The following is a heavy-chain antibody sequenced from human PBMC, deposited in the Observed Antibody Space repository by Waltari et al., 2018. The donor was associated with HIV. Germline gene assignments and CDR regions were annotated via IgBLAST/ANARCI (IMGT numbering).Heavy chain of an antibody. CDR3: ARNDQLIRYFVY. CDR2: MNPNSCNT. Sequence: QVQLVQSGAEVKKPGASVKVSCKASGYNFTSYDVNWVRQATGQGLEWMGWMNPNSCNTGYAQKFQGRISLTRNTSISTAYMELSSLTSEDTAVYYCARNDQLIRYFVYWGQGTLVTVSS. J-gene: IGHJ4*02. D-gene: IGHD3-9*01. V-gene: IGHV1-8*01. CDR1: GYNFTSYD.